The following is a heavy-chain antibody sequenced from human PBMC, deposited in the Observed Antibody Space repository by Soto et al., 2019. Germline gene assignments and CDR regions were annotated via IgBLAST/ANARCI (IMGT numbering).Heavy chain of an antibody. Sequence: QVQVVQSGAEVKRPGSSVNVSCKASGGYFNNRQTLNSYPISWVRQAPGQGLEWMGGIIPLFGTTNYAQRFQGRVTITADKSTSTTSLELNNVTSDDTAVYYCAKSWGGEIYSYYYAMEVWGQGTTVTVAS. CDR3: AKSWGGEIYSYYYAMEV. CDR1: GGYFNNRQTLNSYP. V-gene: IGHV1-69*06. D-gene: IGHD3-16*01. J-gene: IGHJ6*02. CDR2: IIPLFGTT.